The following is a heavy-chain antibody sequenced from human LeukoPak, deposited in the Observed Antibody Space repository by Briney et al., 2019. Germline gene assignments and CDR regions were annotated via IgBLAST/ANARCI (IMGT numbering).Heavy chain of an antibody. CDR3: ARAKRGDYGSGIRNYYYYYMAV. CDR2: IKQDGSEK. Sequence: GGSLRLSCAASGFTFSSYWMSWVRQAPGKGLEWVANIKQDGSEKYYVDSVKGRFTISRDNAKSSLYLQMNSLRAEDTAVYYCARAKRGDYGSGIRNYYYYYMAVWGKGTTVTVSS. CDR1: GFTFSSYW. V-gene: IGHV3-7*01. D-gene: IGHD3-10*01. J-gene: IGHJ6*03.